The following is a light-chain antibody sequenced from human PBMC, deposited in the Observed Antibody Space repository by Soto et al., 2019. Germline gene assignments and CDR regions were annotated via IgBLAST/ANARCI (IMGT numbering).Light chain of an antibody. CDR1: TGAVTSGYY. CDR2: STS. CDR3: LLYYGGAQLYV. J-gene: IGLJ1*01. Sequence: QTVVTQEPSLTVSPGGTVTLTCASSTGAVTSGYYPNWFQQKPGQAPRALICSTSNKHSWTPARFSGSLLGGKAALTLSGVQPEDEAEYYCLLYYGGAQLYVFGTGTKLTVL. V-gene: IGLV7-43*01.